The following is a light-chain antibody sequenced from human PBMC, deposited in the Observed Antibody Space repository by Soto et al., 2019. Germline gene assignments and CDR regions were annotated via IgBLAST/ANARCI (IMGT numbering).Light chain of an antibody. V-gene: IGLV2-14*01. CDR3: SSSTSNTTLI. J-gene: IGLJ2*01. CDR2: DVT. Sequence: QSALTQPASVSGSPGQSITISCTGTSSDVGGYKFVSWYQQYPGKAPKLMIFDVTNRPSGVSNRFSGSKSGNTASLTISGLQPEDEADYYCSSSTSNTTLIFGGGTKLTVL. CDR1: SSDVGGYKF.